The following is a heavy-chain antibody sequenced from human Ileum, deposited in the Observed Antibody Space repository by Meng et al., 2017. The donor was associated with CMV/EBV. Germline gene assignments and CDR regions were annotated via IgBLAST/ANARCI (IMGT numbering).Heavy chain of an antibody. V-gene: IGHV3-15*01. Sequence: GASLKISCAASGFTFSNAWMIGVRQAPGKGLEGGGRIKSNTDGGTTDYGAPVKGRFIISRDDSKNTLYLQMDNLKTADKAVYYCNTARDFWSGYYTYWGQGTLVTVSS. CDR3: NTARDFWSGYYTY. J-gene: IGHJ4*02. CDR2: IKSNTDGGTT. D-gene: IGHD3-3*01. CDR1: GFTFSNAW.